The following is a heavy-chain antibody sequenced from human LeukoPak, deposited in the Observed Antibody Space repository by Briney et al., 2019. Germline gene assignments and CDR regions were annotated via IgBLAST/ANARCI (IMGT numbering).Heavy chain of an antibody. CDR3: ARDPGYCSSTSCYSYYFDC. CDR1: GFTFTSYS. V-gene: IGHV3-21*01. J-gene: IGHJ4*02. Sequence: PGGSLRLSCAASGFTFTSYSMNWVRQAPGKGLEWVSSITSGSRYIYYADSVKGRFTISRDNAKNSLYLQMNSLRAEDTAVYYCARDPGYCSSTSCYSYYFDCWGQGTLVTVSS. D-gene: IGHD2-2*01. CDR2: ITSGSRYI.